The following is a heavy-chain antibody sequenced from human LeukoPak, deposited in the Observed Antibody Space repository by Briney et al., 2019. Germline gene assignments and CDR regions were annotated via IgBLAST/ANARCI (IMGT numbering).Heavy chain of an antibody. V-gene: IGHV1-18*01. CDR2: ISAYNGNT. Sequence: GASVKVSCKASGYTFTSYGISWVRQAPGQGLEWMGWISAYNGNTNYAQKLQGRVTMTTDTSTSTAYMELRSLRSDDTAVYYCARDEHCSSTSCYAYWGQGTLVTVSS. CDR3: ARDEHCSSTSCYAY. D-gene: IGHD2-2*01. J-gene: IGHJ4*02. CDR1: GYTFTSYG.